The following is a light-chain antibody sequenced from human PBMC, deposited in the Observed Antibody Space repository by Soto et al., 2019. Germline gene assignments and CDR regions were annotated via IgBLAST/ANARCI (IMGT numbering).Light chain of an antibody. CDR1: QSVSNIY. CDR2: GAS. CDR3: QQSLNPKT. Sequence: ETVLTQSPVTLSWSPGERATLSCRASQSVSNIYVAWYQQKPGQAPRLLIYGASTRATGIPDRFSGSGSGTDFTLTIDRLEPEDFAVYYCQQSLNPKTFGQGTK. J-gene: IGKJ1*01. V-gene: IGKV3-20*01.